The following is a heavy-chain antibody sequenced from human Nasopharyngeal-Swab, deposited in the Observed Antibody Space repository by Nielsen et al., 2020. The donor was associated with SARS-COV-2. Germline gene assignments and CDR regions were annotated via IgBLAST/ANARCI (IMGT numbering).Heavy chain of an antibody. CDR3: ARVGYCSSTSCYAAYYFDY. CDR2: IYYSGST. V-gene: IGHV4-59*01. CDR1: GGSISSYY. J-gene: IGHJ4*02. Sequence: SETLSLTCTVSGGSISSYYWSWIRQPPGKGLEWIGYIYYSGSTNYNPSLKSRVTISVDTSKNQFSLKLSSATAADTAVYYCARVGYCSSTSCYAAYYFDYWGQGTLVTVSS. D-gene: IGHD2-2*01.